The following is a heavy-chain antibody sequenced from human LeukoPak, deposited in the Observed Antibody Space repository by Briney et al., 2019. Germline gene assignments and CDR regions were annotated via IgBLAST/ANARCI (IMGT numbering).Heavy chain of an antibody. CDR3: ARHPSTYYEFWTGNHPSPPDY. V-gene: IGHV5-51*01. CDR2: FYPGDSDS. Sequence: GESLKISCKGSGYSFTSYWIGWVRQMPGKGLEWMGIFYPGDSDSRYSPSFQGQVTISADKSISTAYLQLSSLKASDTAMYYCARHPSTYYEFWTGNHPSPPDYWGQGTLVTVSS. CDR1: GYSFTSYW. J-gene: IGHJ4*02. D-gene: IGHD3-3*01.